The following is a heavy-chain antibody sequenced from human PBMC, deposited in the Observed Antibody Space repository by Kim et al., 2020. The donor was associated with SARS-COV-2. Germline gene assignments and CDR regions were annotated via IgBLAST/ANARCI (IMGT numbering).Heavy chain of an antibody. D-gene: IGHD3-22*01. Sequence: SVKVSCKASGGTFSSYAISWVRQAPGQGLEWMGRIIPILGIANYAQKFQGRVTITADKSTSTAYMELSSLRSEDTAVYYCARFLVSDSSGPKSDYWGQGTLVTVSS. V-gene: IGHV1-69*04. J-gene: IGHJ4*02. CDR2: IIPILGIA. CDR1: GGTFSSYA. CDR3: ARFLVSDSSGPKSDY.